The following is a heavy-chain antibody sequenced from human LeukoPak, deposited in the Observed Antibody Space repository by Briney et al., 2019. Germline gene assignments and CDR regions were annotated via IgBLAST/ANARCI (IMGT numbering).Heavy chain of an antibody. V-gene: IGHV3-21*01. Sequence: GGSLRLSCAASGFTFSSYSMNWVRQAPGKGLEWVSSISSSSSYIYYADSVKGRFTISRDNAKNSLYLQMNSLRAEDTAVYYCARANTAMVPDIWGQGTMVTVSS. CDR2: ISSSSSYI. J-gene: IGHJ3*02. CDR3: ARANTAMVPDI. D-gene: IGHD5-18*01. CDR1: GFTFSSYS.